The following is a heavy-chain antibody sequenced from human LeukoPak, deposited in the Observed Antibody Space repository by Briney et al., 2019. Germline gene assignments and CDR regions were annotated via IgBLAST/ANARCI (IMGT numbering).Heavy chain of an antibody. CDR3: ARGRRGYSYGDY. V-gene: IGHV3-23*01. CDR2: ISGSGGST. D-gene: IGHD5-18*01. Sequence: GGSLRLSCAASGFTFSSYAMSWVRQAPGKGLEWVSAISGSGGSTYYADSVKGRFTISRDNSKNTLYLQMNSLRAEDTAVYYCARGRRGYSYGDYWGQGTLVTVSS. CDR1: GFTFSSYA. J-gene: IGHJ4*02.